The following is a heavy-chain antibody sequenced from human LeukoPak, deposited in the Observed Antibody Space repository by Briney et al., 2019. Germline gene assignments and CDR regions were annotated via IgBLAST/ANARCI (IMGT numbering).Heavy chain of an antibody. D-gene: IGHD6-19*01. CDR3: ARAVSGRFDY. Sequence: SETLSLTCTVSGGSMSPYHWGWIRQPPGKGLEWTGYIYYSGSTNYNPSLKSRVTISVDTSKNQFSLKLSSVTAADTAIYYCARAVSGRFDYWGQGTLVTASS. V-gene: IGHV4-59*08. J-gene: IGHJ4*02. CDR2: IYYSGST. CDR1: GGSMSPYH.